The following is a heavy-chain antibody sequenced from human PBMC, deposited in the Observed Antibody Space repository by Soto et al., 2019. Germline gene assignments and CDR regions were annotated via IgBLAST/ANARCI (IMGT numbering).Heavy chain of an antibody. CDR3: ARVGSRWFGELLYSYFDY. CDR2: ISAYNGNT. V-gene: IGHV1-18*03. J-gene: IGHJ4*02. CDR1: CYTFTSYG. D-gene: IGHD3-10*01. Sequence: QVQLVQSGAEVKKPGASVKVSCKASCYTFTSYGISWVRQAPGQGLEWMGWISAYNGNTNYAQKLQGRVTMTTDTSTSTAYMELRSLRSDDMAVYFCARVGSRWFGELLYSYFDYWGQGTLVTVST.